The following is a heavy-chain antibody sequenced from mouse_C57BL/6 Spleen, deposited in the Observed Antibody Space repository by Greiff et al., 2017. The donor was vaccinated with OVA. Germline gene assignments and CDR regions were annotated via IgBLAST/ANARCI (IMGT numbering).Heavy chain of an antibody. CDR1: GYTFTSYT. Sequence: QVQLKQSGAELARPGASVKMSCKASGYTFTSYTMHWVKQRPGQGLEWIGYINPSSGYTKYNQKFKDKATLTADKSSSTAYMQLSSLTSEDSAVYYCARGYYGSRSYYYAMDYWGQGTSVTVSS. CDR2: INPSSGYT. V-gene: IGHV1-4*01. D-gene: IGHD1-1*01. CDR3: ARGYYGSRSYYYAMDY. J-gene: IGHJ4*01.